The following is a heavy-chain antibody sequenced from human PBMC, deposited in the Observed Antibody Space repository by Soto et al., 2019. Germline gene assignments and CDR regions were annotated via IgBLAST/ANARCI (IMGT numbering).Heavy chain of an antibody. Sequence: EVQLLGSGGGLVQPGGSLRLSGAASGFIFDTFDMSWVRQAPGKGLEWVSAIIGHNGRTYYADSVTGRFTISKDNSNKTLYLQMNSLRVEDTAIYYCTKGAWLDDFCGQGVLVTVSS. CDR2: IIGHNGRT. V-gene: IGHV3-23*01. CDR1: GFIFDTFD. CDR3: TKGAWLDDF. D-gene: IGHD6-19*01. J-gene: IGHJ4*02.